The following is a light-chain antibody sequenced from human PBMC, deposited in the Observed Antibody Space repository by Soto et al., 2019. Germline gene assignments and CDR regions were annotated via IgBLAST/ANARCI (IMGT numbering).Light chain of an antibody. J-gene: IGKJ1*01. V-gene: IGKV3-15*01. CDR2: GAS. CDR3: QQYNSWPRWM. Sequence: EIVMTQSPATLSASPGERATLSCRASQSISNSLAWYQQKPGQGPRLLIYGASTRATGIPARFSGSGSGTEFPLTISSLQSEDVAVYYCQQYNSWPRWMCGQGTKVDIK. CDR1: QSISNS.